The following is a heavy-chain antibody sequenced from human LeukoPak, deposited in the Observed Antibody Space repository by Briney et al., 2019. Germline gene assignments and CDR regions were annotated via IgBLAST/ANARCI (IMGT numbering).Heavy chain of an antibody. V-gene: IGHV3-23*01. Sequence: GGSLRLSCAASGFTFSSYAMSWVRQAPGKGLEWVSAISGSGGSTYYADSVKGRFTISRDNSKNTLYLQMNSLRAEDTAVYYCAKDGGYESYQFVYYFDYWGQGTLVTVSS. CDR3: AKDGGYESYQFVYYFDY. D-gene: IGHD5-12*01. CDR1: GFTFSSYA. CDR2: ISGSGGST. J-gene: IGHJ4*02.